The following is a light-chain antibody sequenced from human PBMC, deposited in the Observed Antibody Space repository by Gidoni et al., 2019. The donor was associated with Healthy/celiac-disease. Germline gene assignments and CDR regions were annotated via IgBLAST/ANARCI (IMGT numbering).Light chain of an antibody. CDR1: QGISSY. Sequence: IQFTHSPSFLSASVGDRVTITCRASQGISSYLAWYQQKPGKAPKLLIYAASTLQSGVPSRFSGSGSGTEFTLTISSLQPEDFATYYCQQLNSYPPYTFGQGTKLEIK. CDR3: QQLNSYPPYT. J-gene: IGKJ2*01. CDR2: AAS. V-gene: IGKV1-9*01.